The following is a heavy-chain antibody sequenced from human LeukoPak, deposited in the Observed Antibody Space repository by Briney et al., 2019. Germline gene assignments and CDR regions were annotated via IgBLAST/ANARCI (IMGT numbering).Heavy chain of an antibody. D-gene: IGHD3-16*01. CDR1: GFTFSTCW. Sequence: GGSLRLSCAASGFTFSTCWMTWVRQAPGKGLEWVADIKDDGTVKYYVDSVKGRFTISRDNADNSLYLQMNSLRAEDTAVYYCARHPPAYFDYWGQGTQVTVS. V-gene: IGHV3-7*04. J-gene: IGHJ4*02. CDR2: IKDDGTVK. CDR3: ARHPPAYFDY.